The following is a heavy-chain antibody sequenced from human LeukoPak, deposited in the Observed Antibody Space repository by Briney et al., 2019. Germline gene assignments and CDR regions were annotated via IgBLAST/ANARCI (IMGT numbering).Heavy chain of an antibody. CDR3: ARFAAAGDY. CDR2: IYYSGNT. Sequence: PPETLSLTCTVSGGSISSYYWNWIRQPPGKGLEWIGYIYYSGNTNYNPSLKSRVTISVDTSKNQVSLKLSSVTAADTAVYYCARFAAAGDYWGQGTLVTVSS. D-gene: IGHD6-13*01. CDR1: GGSISSYY. V-gene: IGHV4-59*01. J-gene: IGHJ4*02.